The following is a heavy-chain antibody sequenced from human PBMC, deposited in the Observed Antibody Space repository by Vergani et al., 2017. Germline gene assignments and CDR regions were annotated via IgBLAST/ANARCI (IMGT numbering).Heavy chain of an antibody. CDR2: IYYSGTT. CDR1: GYSISSGYY. CDR3: ARQKDYYMDV. V-gene: IGHV4-31*11. J-gene: IGHJ6*03. Sequence: QVQLQESGPGLVKPSETLSLTCAVSGYSISSGYYWGWVRQRPGMGLDWIGYIYYSGTTYYNPSLESRLTISLDTSENHLSLKLTSVTAADTAVYYCARQKDYYMDVWGKGTTVTVSS.